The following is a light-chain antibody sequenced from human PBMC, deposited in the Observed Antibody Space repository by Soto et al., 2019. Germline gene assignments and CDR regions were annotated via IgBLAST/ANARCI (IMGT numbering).Light chain of an antibody. CDR2: EVT. CDR3: SSYSGTNNYV. V-gene: IGLV2-8*01. CDR1: SSDVGGYNF. Sequence: QSVLTQPPSASGSPGQSVTISCTGTSSDVGGYNFVSWYQQHPGKAPKLIFYEVTKRPSGVPDRFSGSKSGNTASLTVSGLQAEDEADYYCSSYSGTNNYVFGTGTKLTVL. J-gene: IGLJ1*01.